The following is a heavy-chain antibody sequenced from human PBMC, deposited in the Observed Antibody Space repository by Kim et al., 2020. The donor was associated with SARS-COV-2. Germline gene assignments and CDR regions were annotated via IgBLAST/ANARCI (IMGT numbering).Heavy chain of an antibody. D-gene: IGHD3-3*01. CDR3: ARGYPSYYGFLEWMDYYYYGMDV. CDR1: GFTFSSYD. V-gene: IGHV3-13*04. Sequence: GGSLRLSCAASGFTFSSYDMHWVRQATGKGLEWVSAIGTAGDTYYPGSVKGRFTISRENAKNSLYLQMNSLRAGDTAVYYCARGYPSYYGFLEWMDYYYYGMDVWGQGTTVTVSS. CDR2: IGTAGDT. J-gene: IGHJ6*02.